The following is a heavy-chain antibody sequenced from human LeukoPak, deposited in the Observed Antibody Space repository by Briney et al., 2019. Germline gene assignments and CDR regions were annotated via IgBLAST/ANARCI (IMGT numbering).Heavy chain of an antibody. J-gene: IGHJ4*02. CDR3: ARENSYGSGWYGY. Sequence: ASVKVSCKASGYTFTGYYMHWVRQAPGQGLEWMGRINPNSGGTNYAQKFQGRVTMTRDTSISTAYMELSRLRSDDTAVYYCARENSYGSGWYGYWGQGTLVTVSS. D-gene: IGHD6-19*01. CDR1: GYTFTGYY. CDR2: INPNSGGT. V-gene: IGHV1-2*06.